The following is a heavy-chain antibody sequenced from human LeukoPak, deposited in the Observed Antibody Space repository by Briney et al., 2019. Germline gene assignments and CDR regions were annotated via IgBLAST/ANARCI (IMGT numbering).Heavy chain of an antibody. D-gene: IGHD5-18*01. Sequence: GESLKISCKGSGYSFTTNWIGWVRQMPGEGLEWMGIIYPGDSDTRCSPSFQGQVTISADKSISTAYLQWSSLKASDTAMYYCASLGYSYGARDFDYWGQGTLVTVSS. CDR2: IYPGDSDT. CDR1: GYSFTTNW. V-gene: IGHV5-51*01. J-gene: IGHJ4*02. CDR3: ASLGYSYGARDFDY.